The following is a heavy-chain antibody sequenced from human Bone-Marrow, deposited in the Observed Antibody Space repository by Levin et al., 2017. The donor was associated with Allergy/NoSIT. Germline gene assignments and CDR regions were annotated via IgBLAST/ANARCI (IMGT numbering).Heavy chain of an antibody. Sequence: ASVKVSCKAAGGTFNSYSIIWVRQAPGQGLEWMGGITPMFGTTKYAQKFEHRVAITADKSTSTAYMELSSLRAADTAVYFCARAQTYDFHKSYYYGMDVWGQGTTVNVSS. J-gene: IGHJ6*02. D-gene: IGHD3-3*01. CDR2: ITPMFGTT. CDR3: ARAQTYDFHKSYYYGMDV. CDR1: GGTFNSYS. V-gene: IGHV1-69*06.